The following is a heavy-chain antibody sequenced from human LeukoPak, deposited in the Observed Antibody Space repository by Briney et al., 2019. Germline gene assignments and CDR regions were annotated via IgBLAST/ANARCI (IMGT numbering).Heavy chain of an antibody. D-gene: IGHD3-9*01. Sequence: ASVKVSCKASGYTFTDYDINWVRQATGQGLEWMGWMNPNSGDTGYTQKFQGRVTMTRNTSISTAYMELSSLRSEDTAVYYCARAELRYFDWPPGDSWGQGPLVTVSS. CDR2: MNPNSGDT. CDR3: ARAELRYFDWPPGDS. CDR1: GYTFTDYD. V-gene: IGHV1-8*01. J-gene: IGHJ4*02.